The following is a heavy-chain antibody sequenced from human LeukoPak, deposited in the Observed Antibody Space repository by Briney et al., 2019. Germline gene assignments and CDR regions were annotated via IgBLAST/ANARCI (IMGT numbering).Heavy chain of an antibody. D-gene: IGHD6-6*01. J-gene: IGHJ4*02. V-gene: IGHV4-34*01. Sequence: SETLSLTCAVYGGSFSGYYWSWIRQPPGKGLEWIGEINHSGSTNYNPSLKSRVTISVDTSKTQFSLKLSSLTAADTAIYYGAKEIAAISLPAVDSWGQGTLVTVSS. CDR1: GGSFSGYY. CDR3: AKEIAAISLPAVDS. CDR2: INHSGST.